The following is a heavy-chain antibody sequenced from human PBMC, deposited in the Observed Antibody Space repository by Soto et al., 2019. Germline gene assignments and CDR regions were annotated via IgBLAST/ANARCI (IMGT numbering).Heavy chain of an antibody. CDR3: ARDRYYGGADY. CDR1: GGSISSYY. J-gene: IGHJ4*02. Sequence: QVQLQESGPGLVKPSETLSLTCTVSGGSISSYYWSWIRQPPGKGLEWIGYIYYSGGTTYNPSLKSRVTISVDTSKNQFSLKLTSVTAADTAVYYCARDRYYGGADYWGQGTLVTVSS. CDR2: IYYSGGT. D-gene: IGHD3-10*01. V-gene: IGHV4-59*01.